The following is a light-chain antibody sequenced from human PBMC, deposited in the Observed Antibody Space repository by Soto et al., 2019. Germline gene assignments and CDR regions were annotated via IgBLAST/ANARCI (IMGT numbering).Light chain of an antibody. J-gene: IGKJ1*01. CDR3: QHYNDYSEE. CDR1: QTISSC. V-gene: IGKV1-5*03. CDR2: KAS. Sequence: DIQMTQSPSTLSGSVGDKVTITCRASQTISSCLAWYQQKPGKAPKLLICKASTLKSGVPSRFSGSGSGTESALTVGGLQSSHFAGGCCQHYNDYSEEVGQGTKQDIK.